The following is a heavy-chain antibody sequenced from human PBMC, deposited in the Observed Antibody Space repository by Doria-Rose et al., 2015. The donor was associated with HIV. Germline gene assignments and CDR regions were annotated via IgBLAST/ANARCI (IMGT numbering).Heavy chain of an antibody. D-gene: IGHD6-13*01. CDR1: GVSLSSPGMG. J-gene: IGHJ4*02. Sequence: QVTLKEPGPVLVKPTETLTLTCTVSGVSLSSPGMGVSWIRQPPGKALEWLANSFSDDERSYKTSLKSRLTISGGTSKSQVVLTMTDMDPVDTATYYCARIKSSRWYHKYYFDFWGQGTLVIVSA. CDR3: ARIKSSRWYHKYYFDF. V-gene: IGHV2-26*01. CDR2: SFSDDER.